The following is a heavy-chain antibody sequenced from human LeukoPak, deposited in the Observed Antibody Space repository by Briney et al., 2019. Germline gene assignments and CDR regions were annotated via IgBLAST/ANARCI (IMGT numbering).Heavy chain of an antibody. V-gene: IGHV2-70*11. CDR3: ARIMVRGVTHAFDI. D-gene: IGHD3-10*01. Sequence: SGPALVKPTQTLTLTCTFSGFSLSTSGMCVSWIRQPPGKALEWLARIDWDDDKYYNISLKTRLTISKDTSKNQVVLTMTNMDSVDTATYYCARIMVRGVTHAFDIWGQGTMVTVSS. CDR1: GFSLSTSGMC. J-gene: IGHJ3*02. CDR2: IDWDDDK.